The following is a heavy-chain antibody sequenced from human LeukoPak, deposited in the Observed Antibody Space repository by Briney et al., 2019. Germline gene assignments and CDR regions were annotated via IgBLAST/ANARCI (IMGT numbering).Heavy chain of an antibody. CDR3: ARGSTMVRGVIMPFDY. V-gene: IGHV1-24*01. J-gene: IGHJ4*02. Sequence: GASVKVSCKVSGYTLTELSMHWVRQAPGKGLEWMGGFDPEDGETIYAQKFQGRVTMTEDTSTDTAYMELSSLRSEDTAVYYCARGSTMVRGVIMPFDYWGQGTLVTVSS. D-gene: IGHD3-10*01. CDR1: GYTLTELS. CDR2: FDPEDGET.